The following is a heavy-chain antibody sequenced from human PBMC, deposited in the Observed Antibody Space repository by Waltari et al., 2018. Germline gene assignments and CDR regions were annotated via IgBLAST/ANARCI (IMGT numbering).Heavy chain of an antibody. CDR1: GFTFSSHG. D-gene: IGHD3-16*01. CDR3: ARERGLRLGESPFDY. V-gene: IGHV3-33*01. CDR2: IWYDGSNK. J-gene: IGHJ4*02. Sequence: QVQLVESGGGVVQPGRSLRLSCAASGFTFSSHGMHWVRQAPGKGLEWVAVIWYDGSNKYYADSVKGRFTISRDNSKNTLYLQMNSLRAEDTAVYYCARERGLRLGESPFDYWGQGTLVTVSS.